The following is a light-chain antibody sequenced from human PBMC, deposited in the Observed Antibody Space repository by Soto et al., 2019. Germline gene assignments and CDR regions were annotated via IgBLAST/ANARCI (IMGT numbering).Light chain of an antibody. Sequence: MTQSPSTLSVSPGDRVTLSCRARQSISSFFAWYQQKPGQAPRLLIYGASSTASGLPARFSGSGSGTEFTLTISRLQSDDFAVYYWQQYNNWPATFGQGTKVDIK. CDR1: QSISSF. J-gene: IGKJ1*01. CDR2: GAS. CDR3: QQYNNWPAT. V-gene: IGKV3-15*01.